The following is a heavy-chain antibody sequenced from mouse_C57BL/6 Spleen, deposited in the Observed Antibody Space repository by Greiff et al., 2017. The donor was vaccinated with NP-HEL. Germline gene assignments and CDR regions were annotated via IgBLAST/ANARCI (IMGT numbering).Heavy chain of an antibody. D-gene: IGHD2-3*01. CDR1: GYAFSSSW. V-gene: IGHV1-82*01. Sequence: VQGVESGPELVKPGASVKISCKASGYAFSSSWMNWVKQRPGKGLEWIGRIYPGDGDTNYNGKFKGKATLTADKSSSTAYMQLSSLTSEDSAVYFCARWGYDGVDYWGQGTTLTVSS. J-gene: IGHJ2*01. CDR2: IYPGDGDT. CDR3: ARWGYDGVDY.